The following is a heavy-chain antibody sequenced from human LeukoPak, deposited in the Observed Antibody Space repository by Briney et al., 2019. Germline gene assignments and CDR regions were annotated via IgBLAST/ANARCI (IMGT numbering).Heavy chain of an antibody. D-gene: IGHD5-24*01. V-gene: IGHV3-74*01. CDR2: INTDGSSA. CDR1: GFTFSSYW. Sequence: GGSLRLSCAASGFTFSSYWMHWFRQAPGQGLVWVSLINTDGSSATYADSVKGRFTISRDNARNTLYLQMNSLRAEDTAVYYCTRQMPAIRYFDFWGQGTLVTVSS. CDR3: TRQMPAIRYFDF. J-gene: IGHJ4*02.